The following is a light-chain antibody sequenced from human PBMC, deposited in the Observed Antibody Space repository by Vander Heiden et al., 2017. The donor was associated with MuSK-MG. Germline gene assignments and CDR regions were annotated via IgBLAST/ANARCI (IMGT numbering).Light chain of an antibody. V-gene: IGKV4-1*01. Sequence: DIVMTQSPDSLAVSLGERATINCKSSQSVLYSSNNKNYLAWYQQKPGQPPKLLIYWASTRESGVPDRFSGSGSGTDFTLTISSLHAEDVAVYYCQQDDSTPYTFGQGTKLEIK. CDR3: QQDDSTPYT. J-gene: IGKJ2*01. CDR2: WAS. CDR1: QSVLYSSNNKNY.